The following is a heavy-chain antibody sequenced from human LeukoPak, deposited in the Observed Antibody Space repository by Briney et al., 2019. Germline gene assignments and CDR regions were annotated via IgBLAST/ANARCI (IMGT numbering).Heavy chain of an antibody. CDR1: GGSISGYY. Sequence: SETLSLTCTVSGGSISGYYWSWIRQPPGKGLEWIGYIYYSGSTNYNPSLKSRVTISVDTSKNQFSLKLSSVTAADTAVYYCARAPPHYDYYMDVWGKGTTVTVSS. V-gene: IGHV4-59*01. J-gene: IGHJ6*03. CDR2: IYYSGST. CDR3: ARAPPHYDYYMDV.